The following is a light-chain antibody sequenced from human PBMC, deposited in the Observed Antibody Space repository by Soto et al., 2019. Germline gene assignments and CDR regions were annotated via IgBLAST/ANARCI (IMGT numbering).Light chain of an antibody. V-gene: IGLV2-14*01. CDR3: SSYTSGSTLVV. Sequence: QSALTQPASLSGSPGQSITISCTGTSSDVGDYNYVSWYQQRPGKAPKLIIYEVNNRPSGVSNRFSGSKSGNTAPLTISGLQAEDESDYYCSSYTSGSTLVVFGGGTQLTVL. J-gene: IGLJ2*01. CDR1: SSDVGDYNY. CDR2: EVN.